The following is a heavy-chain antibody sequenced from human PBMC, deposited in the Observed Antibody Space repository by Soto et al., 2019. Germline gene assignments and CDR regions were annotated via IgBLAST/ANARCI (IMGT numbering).Heavy chain of an antibody. J-gene: IGHJ6*02. CDR2: ISWNSGSI. CDR1: GFTFDDYA. D-gene: IGHD3-10*01. Sequence: SLKISCAASGFTFDDYAMHWVRQAPGKGLEWVSGISWNSGSIGYADSVKGRFTISRDNAKNSLYLQMNSLRAEDTALYYCAKDRASRGLYYYYYGMDVWGQGTTVTVSS. V-gene: IGHV3-9*01. CDR3: AKDRASRGLYYYYYGMDV.